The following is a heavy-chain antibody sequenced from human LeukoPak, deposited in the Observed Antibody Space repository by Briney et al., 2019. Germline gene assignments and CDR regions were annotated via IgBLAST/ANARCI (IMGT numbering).Heavy chain of an antibody. CDR3: AKDGYSYDD. J-gene: IGHJ4*02. V-gene: IGHV3-30*02. D-gene: IGHD5-18*01. CDR2: IRYEGSNK. Sequence: PGGSLRLSCAASGFTVSSNYMSWVRQAPGKGLEWVAFIRYEGSNKYYADSVKGRFTISRDNSKNTLYLQMNSLRAEDTAVYYCAKDGYSYDDWGQGTLVTVSS. CDR1: GFTVSSNY.